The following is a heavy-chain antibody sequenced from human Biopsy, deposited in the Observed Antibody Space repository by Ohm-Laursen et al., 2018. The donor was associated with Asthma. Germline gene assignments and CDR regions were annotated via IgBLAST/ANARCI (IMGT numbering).Heavy chain of an antibody. Sequence: SLRLSCAASGFTFNSYWMSWVRQAPGKGLEWVANIKKDGSEKYYVDSVKGRFTISRDNAKNSLYLHMNSLRAGDTAVYYCAKDVVWFRELGGMDVWGQGTTVTVSS. CDR3: AKDVVWFRELGGMDV. V-gene: IGHV3-7*01. CDR2: IKKDGSEK. J-gene: IGHJ6*02. CDR1: GFTFNSYW. D-gene: IGHD3-10*01.